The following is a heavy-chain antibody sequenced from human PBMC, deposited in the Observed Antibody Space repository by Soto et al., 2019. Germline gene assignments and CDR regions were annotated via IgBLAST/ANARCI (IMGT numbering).Heavy chain of an antibody. CDR1: GGPISSSSYY. Sequence: SVTRSRTWTVAGGPISSSSYYLGWICQPPGKGLEWSGSIYYRWSTYYNPSLKRRVPLSVDTSKNQFSLKLISVTAADTAVYSCPRSMTTVVNLDYWGQGTLVT. CDR3: PRSMTTVVNLDY. CDR2: IYYRWST. V-gene: IGHV4-39*01. D-gene: IGHD4-17*01. J-gene: IGHJ4*02.